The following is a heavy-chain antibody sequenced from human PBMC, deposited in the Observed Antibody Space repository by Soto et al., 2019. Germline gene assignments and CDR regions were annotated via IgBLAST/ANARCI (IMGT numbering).Heavy chain of an antibody. V-gene: IGHV4-59*12. Sequence: QVQLEESGPGLVKPSETLSLTCTVSGGSISSYYWSWIRQPPGKGLEWIGYIYYSGSTNNNPSLKSRVTISVDTSKNLFSLNLSSVTASDTAVYYSARDHDSWGRGTLVSVSS. CDR3: ARDHDS. CDR2: IYYSGST. J-gene: IGHJ4*02. CDR1: GGSISSYY.